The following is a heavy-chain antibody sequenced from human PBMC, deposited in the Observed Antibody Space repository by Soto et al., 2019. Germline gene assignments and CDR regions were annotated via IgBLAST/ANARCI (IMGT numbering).Heavy chain of an antibody. D-gene: IGHD2-15*01. CDR3: ARDPGTATCSGGSCRPTDWYFDL. J-gene: IGHJ2*01. Sequence: QVQLQESGPGLVKPSQTLSLTCTVSGGSISSGDYYWSWIRQPPGKGLEWLGYSYYSGRTYYNPFLKRRVTISVDTSNNQFSQKPSAVTAADTGVYYCARDPGTATCSGGSCRPTDWYFDLWGRGTLVTVSS. CDR1: GGSISSGDYY. V-gene: IGHV4-30-4*01. CDR2: SYYSGRT.